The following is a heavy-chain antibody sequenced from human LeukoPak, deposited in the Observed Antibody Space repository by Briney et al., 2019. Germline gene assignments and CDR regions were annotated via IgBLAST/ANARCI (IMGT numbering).Heavy chain of an antibody. D-gene: IGHD3-9*01. Sequence: PSETLSLTRTVSGGSISDYYWSWIRQPPGKGLEWIGSIYYSGSTYYNPSLKSRVTISVDTSKNQFSLKLSSVTAADTAVYYCARGQYYDILTGYLDYWGQGTLVTVSS. CDR2: IYYSGST. V-gene: IGHV4-39*07. CDR3: ARGQYYDILTGYLDY. CDR1: GGSISDYY. J-gene: IGHJ4*02.